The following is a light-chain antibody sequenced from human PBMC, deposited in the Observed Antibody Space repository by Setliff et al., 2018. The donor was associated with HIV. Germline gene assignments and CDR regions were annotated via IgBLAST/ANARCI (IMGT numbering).Light chain of an antibody. CDR3: SSYADTTIVL. J-gene: IGLJ2*01. CDR2: QAS. Sequence: QSVLTQPASVSGSPGQSITISCTGTSSDVGRYNLVSWYQQHPGKAPKLIIYQASKRPSGVSNRFSGSRSGNTASLTISGLQAEDEADYYCSSYADTTIVLFGGGTKVTVL. CDR1: SSDVGRYNL. V-gene: IGLV2-23*01.